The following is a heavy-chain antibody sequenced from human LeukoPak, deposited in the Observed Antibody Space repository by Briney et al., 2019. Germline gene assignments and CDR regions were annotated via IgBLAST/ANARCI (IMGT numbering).Heavy chain of an antibody. Sequence: GGSLRLSCAASGFTFSSYAMHWVRQAPGKGLEWVAVISYDGSNKYYADSVKGRFTISRDNSKNTLYLQMNSLRAEDTAVYYCARGHAYCSSTSCYSHKYYYGMDVWDQGTTVTVSS. CDR1: GFTFSSYA. CDR2: ISYDGSNK. D-gene: IGHD2-2*01. V-gene: IGHV3-30-3*01. J-gene: IGHJ6*02. CDR3: ARGHAYCSSTSCYSHKYYYGMDV.